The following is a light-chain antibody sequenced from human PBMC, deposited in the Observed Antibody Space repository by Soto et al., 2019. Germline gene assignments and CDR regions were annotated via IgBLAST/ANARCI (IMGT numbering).Light chain of an antibody. Sequence: DIQMTQSPSTLSASVGDRVTITCRASQSISSWLAWYQQKPGKAPKLLIYDASSLESGVPSRFSGSGSGTEFTLTISSLLPDDFATYYCQQYNSYLTFGPGTKVDIK. V-gene: IGKV1-5*01. CDR2: DAS. CDR3: QQYNSYLT. J-gene: IGKJ3*01. CDR1: QSISSW.